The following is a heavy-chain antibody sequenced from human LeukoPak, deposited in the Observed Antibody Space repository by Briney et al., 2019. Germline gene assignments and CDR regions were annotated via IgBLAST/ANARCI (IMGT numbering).Heavy chain of an antibody. CDR2: IYYSGST. Sequence: SETLSLTCTVSGGSFSSSDHYWSWIRQHPGKGLEWIGYIYYSGSTYYNPSLKSRVTISVDTSKNQFSLKLSSVTAADTAVYYCARGYSSFYFDYWGQGTLVTVSS. V-gene: IGHV4-31*03. CDR3: ARGYSSFYFDY. J-gene: IGHJ4*02. D-gene: IGHD6-13*01. CDR1: GGSFSSSDHY.